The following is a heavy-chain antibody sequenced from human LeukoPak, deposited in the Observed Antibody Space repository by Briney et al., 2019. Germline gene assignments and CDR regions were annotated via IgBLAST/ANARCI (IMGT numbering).Heavy chain of an antibody. Sequence: PGGSLRLSCAASGFTFSSYWMSWVRQAPGKGLVWVSRIASDGSSTTNADSVKGRFSISRDNAKNTLYLQMNSLRVEDTAVYYCARGRPHGNDYWGQGTLVTVSS. J-gene: IGHJ4*02. CDR3: ARGRPHGNDY. D-gene: IGHD4-23*01. CDR1: GFTFSSYW. V-gene: IGHV3-74*01. CDR2: IASDGSST.